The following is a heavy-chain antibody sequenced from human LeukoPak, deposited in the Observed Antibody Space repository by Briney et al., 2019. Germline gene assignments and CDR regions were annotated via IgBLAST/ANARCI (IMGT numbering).Heavy chain of an antibody. D-gene: IGHD3-3*01. Sequence: ASVKVSCKASGYTFTSYGISWVRQAPGQGLEWMGWISAYNGNTNYAQKLQGRVTMTTDTSTSTAYMGLRSLRSDDTAVYYCARVGPYYDFWSGPPRGAFDIWGQGTMVTVSS. CDR1: GYTFTSYG. J-gene: IGHJ3*02. V-gene: IGHV1-18*01. CDR3: ARVGPYYDFWSGPPRGAFDI. CDR2: ISAYNGNT.